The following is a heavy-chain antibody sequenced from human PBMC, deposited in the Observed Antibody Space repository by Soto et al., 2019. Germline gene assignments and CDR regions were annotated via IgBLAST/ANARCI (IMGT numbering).Heavy chain of an antibody. CDR2: IWYDGSNK. V-gene: IGHV3-33*01. J-gene: IGHJ5*02. Sequence: VQLLESGGGLVQPGGSLRLSCAASGFTFSNYGMHWVRQAPGKGLEWVAVIWYDGSNKYYADSVKGRFTISRDNSKNTLDLQMNSLRAEDTAVYYCARDLSGDSRGPWGQGTLVTVSS. CDR3: ARDLSGDSRGP. D-gene: IGHD3-22*01. CDR1: GFTFSNYG.